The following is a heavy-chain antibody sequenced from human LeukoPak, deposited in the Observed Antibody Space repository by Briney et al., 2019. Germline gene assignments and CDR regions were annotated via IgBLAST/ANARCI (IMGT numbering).Heavy chain of an antibody. CDR3: AKRYCSGGSCYADY. CDR2: ISGSGGST. V-gene: IGHV3-23*01. Sequence: GGSLRLSCAASGFTFSSYAMSWVRQAPVKGLEWVSAISGSGGSTYYADSVKGRFTISRDNSKNTLYLQMNSLRAEDTAVYYCAKRYCSGGSCYADYWGQGTLVTVSS. J-gene: IGHJ4*02. CDR1: GFTFSSYA. D-gene: IGHD2-15*01.